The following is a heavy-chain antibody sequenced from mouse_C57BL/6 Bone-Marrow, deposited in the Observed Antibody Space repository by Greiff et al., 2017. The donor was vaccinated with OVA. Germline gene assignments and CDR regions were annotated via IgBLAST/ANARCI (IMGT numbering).Heavy chain of an antibody. Sequence: EVKLVESGGGLVQPGGSMKLSCVASGFTFSNYWMNWVRQSPEKGLEWVAQIRLKSDNYATHYAESVKGRFTISRDDSTSSVYLQMNNLRAEDTGIYYCTCRGWLLPFDYWGQGTTLTVSS. V-gene: IGHV6-3*01. D-gene: IGHD2-3*01. CDR2: IRLKSDNYAT. J-gene: IGHJ2*01. CDR3: TCRGWLLPFDY. CDR1: GFTFSNYW.